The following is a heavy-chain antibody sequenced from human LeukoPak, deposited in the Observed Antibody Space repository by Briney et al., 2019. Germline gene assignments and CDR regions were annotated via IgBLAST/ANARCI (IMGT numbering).Heavy chain of an antibody. Sequence: GGSLRLSCAASGFIFTSYWIHWVRQAPGKGLVWVSRIHNDGTTTGYADSVKGRFAISRDNAKNTVYLQMNSLRGEDTAVYYCVKDEVFSSGWYFDSWGQGTLVTVSS. CDR1: GFIFTSYW. CDR3: VKDEVFSSGWYFDS. V-gene: IGHV3-74*01. J-gene: IGHJ4*02. D-gene: IGHD6-19*01. CDR2: IHNDGTTT.